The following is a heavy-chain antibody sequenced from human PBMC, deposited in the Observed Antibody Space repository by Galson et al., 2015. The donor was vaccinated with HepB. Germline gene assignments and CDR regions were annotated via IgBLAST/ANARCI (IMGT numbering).Heavy chain of an antibody. J-gene: IGHJ4*02. D-gene: IGHD6-19*01. CDR1: GFTFSSYG. Sequence: LRLSCAASGFTFSSYGMHWVRQAPGEGLEWVAVIWYDENNKYYADSVKGRFTISRDNSKNTLYLQMNSLRAEDTAMYYCARSNNGWCHDYWGQGTLVTVSS. V-gene: IGHV3-33*01. CDR3: ARSNNGWCHDY. CDR2: IWYDENNK.